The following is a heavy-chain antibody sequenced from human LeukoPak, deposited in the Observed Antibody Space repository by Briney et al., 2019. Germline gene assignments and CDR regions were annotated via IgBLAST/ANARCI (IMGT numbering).Heavy chain of an antibody. CDR2: IYYSGST. CDR3: ARVPLYDYVWGSYRPNWFDP. Sequence: SETLSLTCTVSGGSISSGGYYWSWIRQHPGKGLEWIGYIYYSGSTYYNPSLKSRVTISVDTSKNQFSLKLSSVTAADTAVYYCARVPLYDYVWGSYRPNWFDPWGQGTLVTVSS. D-gene: IGHD3-16*02. J-gene: IGHJ5*02. V-gene: IGHV4-31*03. CDR1: GGSISSGGYY.